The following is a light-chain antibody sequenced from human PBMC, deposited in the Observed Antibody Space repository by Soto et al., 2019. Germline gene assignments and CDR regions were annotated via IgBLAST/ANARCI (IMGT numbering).Light chain of an antibody. CDR1: QTISDW. V-gene: IGKV1-5*01. CDR3: QQHNSSPWP. J-gene: IGKJ1*01. CDR2: DAS. Sequence: DIQMTQSPSTLSASVGDRVTITCRASQTISDWVAWYQQRPGKAPKLMIYDASTLESGVPSRFSGSGSGTKYTLTITSMQPDDSATYYCQQHNSSPWPFGQGTKVEIK.